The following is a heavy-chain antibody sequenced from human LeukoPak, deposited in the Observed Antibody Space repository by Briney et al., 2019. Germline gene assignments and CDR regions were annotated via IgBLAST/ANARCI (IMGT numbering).Heavy chain of an antibody. CDR2: IYYSGST. V-gene: IGHV4-59*12. CDR1: GGSISSYY. J-gene: IGHJ4*02. CDR3: ARETANGIDY. D-gene: IGHD1-14*01. Sequence: SETLSLTCTVSGGSISSYYWTWIRQPPGKGLEWIGYIYYSGSTNYNPSLKSRVTMSVDTSKNQFSLKLSSVTAADTAVYYCARETANGIDYWGQGTLVTVSS.